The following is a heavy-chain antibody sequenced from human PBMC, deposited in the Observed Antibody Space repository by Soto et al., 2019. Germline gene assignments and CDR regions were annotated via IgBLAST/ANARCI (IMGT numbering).Heavy chain of an antibody. Sequence: PSETLSLTCTVSGCSISSSSYYWGWIRQPPGKGLEWIGSIYYSGSTYHNPSLKSRVTISVDTSKNQFSLKLSSVTAADTAVYYCARSSAADRRVPAALAGHGAHYYYMDVWGKGTTVTVS. CDR2: IYYSGST. CDR3: ARSSAADRRVPAALAGHGAHYYYMDV. V-gene: IGHV4-39*01. J-gene: IGHJ6*03. D-gene: IGHD2-2*01. CDR1: GCSISSSSYY.